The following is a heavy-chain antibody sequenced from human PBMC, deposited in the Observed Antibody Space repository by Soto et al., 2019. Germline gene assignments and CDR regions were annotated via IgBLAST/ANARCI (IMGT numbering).Heavy chain of an antibody. CDR3: APSGCSSTSCWRGWFDH. CDR2: IYYSGST. V-gene: IGHV4-39*01. D-gene: IGHD2-2*01. J-gene: IGHJ5*02. CDR1: GGSSSSSSYY. Sequence: SETLSLTCTVSGGSSSSSSYYWGWIRQPPGKGLEWIGSIYYSGSTYYNPSLKSRVTISVDTSKNQFSLKLSSVTAADTAVYYCAPSGCSSTSCWRGWFDHWGQGNLVTVSS.